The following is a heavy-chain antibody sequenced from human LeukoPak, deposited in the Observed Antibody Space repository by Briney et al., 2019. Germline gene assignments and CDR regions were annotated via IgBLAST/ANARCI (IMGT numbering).Heavy chain of an antibody. CDR2: ISGSGGST. Sequence: GGSLRLSCAASGFTSSSYAMSWVRQAPGKGLEWVSAISGSGGSTYYADSVKGRFTISRDNSKNTLYLQMNSLRAEDTAVYYCAKGVYYYDSSGLDYWGQGTLVTVSS. V-gene: IGHV3-23*01. J-gene: IGHJ4*02. CDR1: GFTSSSYA. D-gene: IGHD3-22*01. CDR3: AKGVYYYDSSGLDY.